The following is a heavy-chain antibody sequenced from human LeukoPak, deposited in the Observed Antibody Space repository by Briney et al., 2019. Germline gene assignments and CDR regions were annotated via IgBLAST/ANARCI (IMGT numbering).Heavy chain of an antibody. D-gene: IGHD6-19*01. J-gene: IGHJ6*03. CDR1: GYTFTSYG. V-gene: IGHV1-69*06. CDR2: IIPIFGTA. CDR3: ATQGSAVAGPRPYYYYYYMDV. Sequence: SVKVSCKASGYTFTSYGISWVRQAPGQGLEWMGGIIPIFGTANYAQKFQGRATITADKSTSTAYMELSSLRSEDTAVYYCATQGSAVAGPRPYYYYYYMDVWGKGTTVTVSS.